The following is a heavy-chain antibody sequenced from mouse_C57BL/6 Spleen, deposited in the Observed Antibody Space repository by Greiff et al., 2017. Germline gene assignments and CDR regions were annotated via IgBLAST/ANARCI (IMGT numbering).Heavy chain of an antibody. CDR1: GYTFTDYE. J-gene: IGHJ4*01. D-gene: IGHD1-1*01. V-gene: IGHV1-15*01. CDR2: IDPETGGT. Sequence: VQLQQSGAELVRPGASVTLSCKASGYTFTDYEMHWVKQTPVHGLEWIGAIDPETGGTAYNQKFKGKAILTADKSSSTAYMELRSLTSEDSAVYYCKSAPYYGSSYDYAMDYWGQGTSVTVSS. CDR3: KSAPYYGSSYDYAMDY.